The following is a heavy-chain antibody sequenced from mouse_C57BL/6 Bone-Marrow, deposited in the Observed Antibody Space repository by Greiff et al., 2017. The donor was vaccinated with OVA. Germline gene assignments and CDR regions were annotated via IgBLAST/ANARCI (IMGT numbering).Heavy chain of an antibody. D-gene: IGHD2-1*01. CDR1: GYTFTSYT. CDR3: AREDGNWFAY. Sequence: QVQLKQSGAELARPGASVKMSCKASGYTFTSYTMHWVKQRPGQGLEWIGYINPSSGYTKYNQKFKDKATLTADKSSSTAYMQLSRLTSEDSAVYDCAREDGNWFAYWGQGTLVTVSA. CDR2: INPSSGYT. V-gene: IGHV1-4*01. J-gene: IGHJ3*01.